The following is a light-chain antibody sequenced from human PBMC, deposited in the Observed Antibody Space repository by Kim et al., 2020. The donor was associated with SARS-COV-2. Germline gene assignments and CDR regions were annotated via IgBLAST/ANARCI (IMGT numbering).Light chain of an antibody. V-gene: IGKV4-1*01. J-gene: IGKJ5*01. CDR1: QSVLYSSNNKNY. Sequence: LGERATINCKSSQSVLYSSNNKNYLAWYQQKPGQPPKLLIYWASTRESGVPDRFSGSGSGTDFTLTISSLQAEDVAVYYCQQGVTFGQGTRLEIK. CDR2: WAS. CDR3: QQGVT.